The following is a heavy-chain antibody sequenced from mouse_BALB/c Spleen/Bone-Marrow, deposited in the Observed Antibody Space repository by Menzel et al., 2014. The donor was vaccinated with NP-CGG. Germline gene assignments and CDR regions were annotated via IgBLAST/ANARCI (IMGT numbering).Heavy chain of an antibody. CDR2: INPSSGYA. CDR3: ARKYDNYVGFDY. J-gene: IGHJ2*01. V-gene: IGHV1-4*01. CDR1: GYTFTSYT. Sequence: QVQLKDSGAELARPGASVKMYCKASGYTFTSYTMHWVKQRPGQGLEWIGYINPSSGYANYNQKFKDKATFTADKSSTTTHMQLSSLTSEDSAVYDCARKYDNYVGFDYWCQGTTLTVSS. D-gene: IGHD2-10*02.